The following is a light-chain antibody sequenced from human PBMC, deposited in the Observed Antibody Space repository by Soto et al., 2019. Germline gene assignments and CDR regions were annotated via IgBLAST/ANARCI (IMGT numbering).Light chain of an antibody. Sequence: DILLTQSPATLSLSLGDRVTLSCRASQSVNTYFAWYQQKPGQAPMLLIYDASSRATGIPARFSGSGSGTDFTLTISSLEPEDFAIYYCQERDNLPLTFGHGTRVEI. CDR1: QSVNTY. CDR3: QERDNLPLT. J-gene: IGKJ1*01. CDR2: DAS. V-gene: IGKV3-11*01.